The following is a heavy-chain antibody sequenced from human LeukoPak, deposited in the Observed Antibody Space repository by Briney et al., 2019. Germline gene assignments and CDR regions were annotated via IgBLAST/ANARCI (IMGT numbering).Heavy chain of an antibody. V-gene: IGHV3-30-3*01. Sequence: GGSLRLSCAASGFTHSSYAMHWVRRAPGKGLEWVAIISYDGSNKYYADSVKGRFTISRDNSKNTLYLQMNSLRAEDTAVYYCARDPGQQLVNYYFDYWGQGTLVTVSS. CDR1: GFTHSSYA. D-gene: IGHD6-13*01. J-gene: IGHJ4*02. CDR2: ISYDGSNK. CDR3: ARDPGQQLVNYYFDY.